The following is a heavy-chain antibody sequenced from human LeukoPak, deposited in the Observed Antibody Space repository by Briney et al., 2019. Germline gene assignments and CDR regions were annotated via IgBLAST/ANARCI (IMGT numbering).Heavy chain of an antibody. CDR1: GYTFTSYD. V-gene: IGHV1-8*01. J-gene: IGHJ6*02. CDR3: ASKGGYSNYYYYYGMDV. CDR2: MNPNSGNT. Sequence: ASVKVSCKASGYTFTSYDINWVRQATGQGLEWMGWMNPNSGNTGYAQKFQGRVTMTRNTSISTAYMELSSLRSEDTAVYYCASKGGYSNYYYYYGMDVWGRGTTVTVSS. D-gene: IGHD4-11*01.